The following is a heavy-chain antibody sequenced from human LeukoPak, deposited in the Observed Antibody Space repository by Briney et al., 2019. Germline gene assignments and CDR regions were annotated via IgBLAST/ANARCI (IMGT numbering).Heavy chain of an antibody. CDR2: ISSSGSTI. CDR3: AELGITMIGGV. CDR1: GFTFSSYW. J-gene: IGHJ6*04. V-gene: IGHV3-48*04. Sequence: PGGSVRLSCAASGFTFSSYWMSRVRQAPGKGLEWVSYISSSGSTIYYADSVKGRFTISRDNAKNSLYLQMNSLRAEDTAVYYCAELGITMIGGVWGKGTTVTISS. D-gene: IGHD3-10*02.